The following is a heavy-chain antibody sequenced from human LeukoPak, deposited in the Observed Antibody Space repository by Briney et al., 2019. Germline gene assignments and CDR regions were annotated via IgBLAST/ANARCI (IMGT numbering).Heavy chain of an antibody. J-gene: IGHJ4*02. CDR1: GFTFSSYA. CDR2: ISYDGSNK. Sequence: GGSLRLSCAASGFTFSSYAMHWVRQAPGKGLEWVAVISYDGSNKYYADSVKGRFTISRDNSKNTLYLQMNSLRAEDTAVYYCAKDKRSSGWFGALDYWGQGTLVTVSS. D-gene: IGHD6-19*01. CDR3: AKDKRSSGWFGALDY. V-gene: IGHV3-30-3*01.